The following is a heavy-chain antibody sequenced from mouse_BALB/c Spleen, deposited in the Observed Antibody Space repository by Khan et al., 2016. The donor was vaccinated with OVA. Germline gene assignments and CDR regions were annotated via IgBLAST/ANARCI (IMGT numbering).Heavy chain of an antibody. J-gene: IGHJ3*01. CDR3: TRLAYYYDSEGFAY. Sequence: EVELVESGGDLVKPGGSLKLSCAASGFTFSTYGMSWVRQTPDKRLEWVATVSTGGGYTYYPDSVKGRFTISRDKPKNTLYMQMSGLKSEDTAMFYCTRLAYYYDSEGFAYWGQGTLVTVSA. CDR1: GFTFSTYG. CDR2: VSTGGGYT. V-gene: IGHV5-6*01. D-gene: IGHD1-1*01.